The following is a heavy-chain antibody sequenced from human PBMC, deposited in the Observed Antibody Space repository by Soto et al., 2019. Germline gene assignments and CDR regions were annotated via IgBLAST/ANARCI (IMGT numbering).Heavy chain of an antibody. D-gene: IGHD2-2*01. CDR2: INPNSGGT. CDR1: GYTFTGYY. Sequence: ASVKVSCKASGYTFTGYYMHWVRQAPGQGLEWMGWINPNSGGTNYAQKLQGRVTMTRDTSISTAYMELSRLRSDDTAVYYCAREGTSGTRDAFDIWGQGTMVTVSS. V-gene: IGHV1-2*02. J-gene: IGHJ3*02. CDR3: AREGTSGTRDAFDI.